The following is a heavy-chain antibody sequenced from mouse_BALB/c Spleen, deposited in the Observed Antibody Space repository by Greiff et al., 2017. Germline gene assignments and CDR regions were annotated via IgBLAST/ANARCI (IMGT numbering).Heavy chain of an antibody. D-gene: IGHD2-12*01. CDR3: TRSDDLYYFDY. CDR1: GYTFTSYY. V-gene: IGHV1S81*02. Sequence: QVQLQQSGAELVKPGASVKLSCKASGYTFTSYYMYWVKQRPGQGLEWIGEINPSNGGTNFNEKFKSKATLTVDKSSSTAYMQLSSLTSEDSAVYYCTRSDDLYYFDYWGQGTTLTVSS. J-gene: IGHJ2*01. CDR2: INPSNGGT.